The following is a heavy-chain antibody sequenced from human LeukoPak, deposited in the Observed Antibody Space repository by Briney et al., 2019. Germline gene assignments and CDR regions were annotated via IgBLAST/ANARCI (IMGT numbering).Heavy chain of an antibody. V-gene: IGHV3-21*01. CDR1: GLPLSSIR. J-gene: IGHJ3*02. D-gene: IGHD3-22*01. CDR2: ISSSSSYI. CDR3: ARKYDRAAFDI. Sequence: GGPLRLSCEASGLPLSSIRMTWVRQAQGRGLGWVSSISSSSSYIYYADSVKGRFTISRDNAKNPLYLQMNSLRAEDTAVYYRARKYDRAAFDIWGQGTMVTVSS.